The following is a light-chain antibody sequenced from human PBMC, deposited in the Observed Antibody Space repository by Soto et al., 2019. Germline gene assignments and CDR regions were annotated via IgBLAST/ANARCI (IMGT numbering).Light chain of an antibody. Sequence: LTHSTATLSLSPGQRANLACRASQSVSSHFAWYQQKPGQAPRLLIYDASNRATGIPARFSGSGSGTDFTLTISSLEPEDFAVYYCQQRSNWPRTFGQGTRLEIK. CDR2: DAS. CDR1: QSVSSH. V-gene: IGKV3-11*01. J-gene: IGKJ5*01. CDR3: QQRSNWPRT.